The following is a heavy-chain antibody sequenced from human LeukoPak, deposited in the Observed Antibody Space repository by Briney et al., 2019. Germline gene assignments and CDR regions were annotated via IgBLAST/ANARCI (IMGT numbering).Heavy chain of an antibody. J-gene: IGHJ3*02. V-gene: IGHV3-23*01. CDR2: ISASGAST. CDR1: GFTFRNYA. D-gene: IGHD6-19*01. Sequence: PGGSLRLSCAASGFTFRNYAMSWVRQAPGKGLEWVSTISASGASTGYADSVKGRFTISRDNSKNTLYLQMNSLRAEDTAVYYCAKVGWGWLTGNDAFDIWGQGTMVTVSS. CDR3: AKVGWGWLTGNDAFDI.